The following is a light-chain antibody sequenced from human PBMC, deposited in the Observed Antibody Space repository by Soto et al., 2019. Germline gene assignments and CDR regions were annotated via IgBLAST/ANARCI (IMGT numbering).Light chain of an antibody. J-gene: IGLJ1*01. CDR3: CSYTRSGTLI. CDR1: RGDICDYNY. CDR2: DVS. Sequence: QSALTQPASVSGSPGQSVTISCGGTRGDICDYNYVSWYQQHPGKVPKVIIYDVSNRPSGVSYRFSGTKSGNTASLTVSGLQAEDEADYYCCSYTRSGTLIFGTGTKLTVL. V-gene: IGLV2-14*01.